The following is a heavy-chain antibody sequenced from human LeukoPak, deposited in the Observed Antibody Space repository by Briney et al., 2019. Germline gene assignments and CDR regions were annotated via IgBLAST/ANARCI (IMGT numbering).Heavy chain of an antibody. V-gene: IGHV3-7*01. CDR3: ARDRGNQRGYYYYYMDV. CDR1: GFTFSSHW. D-gene: IGHD1-14*01. CDR2: IKQDGSEK. J-gene: IGHJ6*03. Sequence: GGSLRLSCAASGFTFSSHWMSWVRQAPGKGLEGVANIKQDGSEKYYVDSVKGRFTISRDNAKNSLYLQMNSLRAEDTAVYYCARDRGNQRGYYYYYMDVWGKGTTVTVSS.